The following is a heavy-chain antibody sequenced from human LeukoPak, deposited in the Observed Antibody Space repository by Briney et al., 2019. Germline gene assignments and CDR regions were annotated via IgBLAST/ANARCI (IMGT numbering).Heavy chain of an antibody. V-gene: IGHV3-30*04. Sequence: GGSLRLSCAASGFTFSSYAMHWVRQAPGKGLEWVTVISYDGTNKYYTDSVRGRYTISRDNSKNTLYLQMDSLRAEDTAVYYCASSGYIYGYSLDYWGQGTLVTVSS. D-gene: IGHD5-18*01. CDR3: ASSGYIYGYSLDY. CDR1: GFTFSSYA. CDR2: ISYDGTNK. J-gene: IGHJ4*02.